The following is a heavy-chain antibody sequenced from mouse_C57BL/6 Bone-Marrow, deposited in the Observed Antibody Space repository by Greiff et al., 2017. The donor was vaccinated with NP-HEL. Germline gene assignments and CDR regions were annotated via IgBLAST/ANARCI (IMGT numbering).Heavy chain of an antibody. V-gene: IGHV3-6*01. CDR1: GYSITSGYY. Sequence: EVQLVESGPGLVKPSQSLSLTCSVTGYSITSGYYWNWIRQFPGNKLEWMGYISYDGSNNYNPSLKNRISITRDTSKNQFFLKLNSVTTEDTATYYCARRTGQLRLEFAYWGQGTLVTVSA. J-gene: IGHJ3*01. CDR3: ARRTGQLRLEFAY. CDR2: ISYDGSN. D-gene: IGHD3-2*02.